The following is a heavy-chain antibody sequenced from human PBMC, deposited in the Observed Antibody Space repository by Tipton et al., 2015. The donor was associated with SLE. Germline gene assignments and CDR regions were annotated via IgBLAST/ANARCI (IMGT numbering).Heavy chain of an antibody. CDR1: GGSVSSNY. CDR2: INTSGST. D-gene: IGHD4-17*01. CDR3: ARGLRTFPRLDI. J-gene: IGHJ3*02. Sequence: TLSLTCTVSGGSVSSNYWSWIRQPAGRALEWIGRINTSGSTTYNPSLKGRVTLSLDTSKNRFSLNLSSVTAADTALYYCARGLRTFPRLDIWGLGTKVTVSS. V-gene: IGHV4-4*07.